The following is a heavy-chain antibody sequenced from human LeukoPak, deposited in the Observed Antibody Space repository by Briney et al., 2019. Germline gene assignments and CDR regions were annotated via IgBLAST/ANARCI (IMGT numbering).Heavy chain of an antibody. V-gene: IGHV4-30-2*01. CDR1: GGSISSGGYY. CDR3: ARDVYSGYVDY. J-gene: IGHJ4*02. CDR2: IYHSGST. D-gene: IGHD5-12*01. Sequence: PSQTLSLTCTVSGGSISSGGYYWSWIRQPPGKGLEWIGYIYHSGSTYYNPSLKSRVTISVDRSKNQFSLKLSSVTAVDTAVYYCARDVYSGYVDYWGQGTLVTVSS.